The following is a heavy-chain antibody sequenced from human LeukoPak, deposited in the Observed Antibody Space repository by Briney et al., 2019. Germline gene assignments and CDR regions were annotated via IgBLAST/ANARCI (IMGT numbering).Heavy chain of an antibody. Sequence: SETLSLTCTVSGGSITGYSWSWIRQTPGKGLEWIGYIYYNGDTHYNPSLNSRLSMSVDTPNKQFSLNLRSVTAADTAVYYCVRGPYGSSISNWFDPWGQGLLVTVSS. CDR2: IYYNGDT. CDR3: VRGPYGSSISNWFDP. CDR1: GGSITGYS. D-gene: IGHD3-10*01. J-gene: IGHJ5*02. V-gene: IGHV4-59*01.